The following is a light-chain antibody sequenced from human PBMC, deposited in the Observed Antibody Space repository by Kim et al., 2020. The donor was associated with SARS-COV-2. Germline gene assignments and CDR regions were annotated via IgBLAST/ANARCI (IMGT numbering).Light chain of an antibody. CDR2: LVS. J-gene: IGKJ4*01. CDR1: QSITSG. Sequence: TLSASVGDTVTIHCRASQSITSGLAWYQQKPGKAPKLLIYLVSNLDSGVPSRFSGSGSGTHFTLTISSLQPDDFATYYCQQHNGFFGGGTKVDIK. CDR3: QQHNGF. V-gene: IGKV1-5*01.